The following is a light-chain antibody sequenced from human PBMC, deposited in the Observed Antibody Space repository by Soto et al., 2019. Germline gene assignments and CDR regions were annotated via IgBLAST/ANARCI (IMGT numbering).Light chain of an antibody. J-gene: IGLJ1*01. Sequence: QSVLTQPASVSGSPGQSITSSCTGTSSDVGGYNYVSWYQQHPGKAPKLMIYDVRNRPSGVSNRFSGSKSVNTTSLTISGLQAEDEADYDCSSYTTISTYVFGTGTKVTVL. CDR1: SSDVGGYNY. CDR3: SSYTTISTYV. CDR2: DVR. V-gene: IGLV2-14*01.